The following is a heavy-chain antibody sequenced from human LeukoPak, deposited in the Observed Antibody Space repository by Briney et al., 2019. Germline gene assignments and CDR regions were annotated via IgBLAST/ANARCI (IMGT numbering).Heavy chain of an antibody. CDR2: IYYSGST. Sequence: SETLSLTCNVSGGSISSYYWSWIRQPPGKGLEWMGYIYYSGSTNYNPSLKSRVTISVDTSKNQFSLKLTSVTAADTAVYYCARGRIAAAGTVPNYFDYWGQGTLVTVSS. D-gene: IGHD6-13*01. CDR3: ARGRIAAAGTVPNYFDY. CDR1: GGSISSYY. V-gene: IGHV4-59*12. J-gene: IGHJ4*02.